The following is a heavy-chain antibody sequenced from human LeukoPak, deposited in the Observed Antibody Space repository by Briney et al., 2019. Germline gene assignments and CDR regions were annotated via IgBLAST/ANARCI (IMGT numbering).Heavy chain of an antibody. J-gene: IGHJ4*02. D-gene: IGHD2-21*01. V-gene: IGHV1-18*01. Sequence: ASVKVSCKASGYTFTSYGISWARQAPGQGLEWMGWISAYNGNTNYAQKFQGRVTMTTDTSTSTAYMEVRSLRSDDTAVYYCARGPCGGDCYWVDYWCQGTLVTVSS. CDR1: GYTFTSYG. CDR2: ISAYNGNT. CDR3: ARGPCGGDCYWVDY.